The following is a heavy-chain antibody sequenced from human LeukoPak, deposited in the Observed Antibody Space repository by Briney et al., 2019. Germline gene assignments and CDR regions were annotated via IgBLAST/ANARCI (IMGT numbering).Heavy chain of an antibody. D-gene: IGHD2-21*02. Sequence: PGGSLRLSCAASGFIVSSNYMSWVRQAPGKGLEWVSVMYAGGSTYYADSVKGRFTISRDNSKNTLYLQMNSLRAEETAVYYCAKERSRGGDCLDYWGQGTLVTVSS. CDR1: GFIVSSNY. J-gene: IGHJ4*02. CDR3: AKERSRGGDCLDY. CDR2: MYAGGST. V-gene: IGHV3-53*01.